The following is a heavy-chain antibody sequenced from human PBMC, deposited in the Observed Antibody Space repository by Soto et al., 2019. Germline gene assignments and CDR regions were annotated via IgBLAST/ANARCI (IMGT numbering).Heavy chain of an antibody. CDR2: ISSSSSYI. CDR3: ARDIVVVVADTYYYYYMDV. D-gene: IGHD2-15*01. CDR1: GFTFSSYS. V-gene: IGHV3-21*01. J-gene: IGHJ6*03. Sequence: GGSLRLSCAASGFTFSSYSMNWVRQAPGKGLEWVSSISSSSSYIYYADSVKGRFTISRDNAKNSLYLQMNSLRAEDTAVYYCARDIVVVVADTYYYYYMDVWGKGTTVTVSS.